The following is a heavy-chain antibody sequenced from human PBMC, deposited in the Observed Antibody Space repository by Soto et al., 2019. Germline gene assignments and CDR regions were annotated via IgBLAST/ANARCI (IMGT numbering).Heavy chain of an antibody. J-gene: IGHJ6*02. Sequence: ASVKVSCKASGYTFTSYGISWVRQAPGQGLEWMGWISAYNGNTNYAQKLQGRVTMTSDTSTSTAYMELRSLRSDDTAVYYCARDTYYYDSSGYPAKYYGMDVWGQGTTVTVSS. CDR3: ARDTYYYDSSGYPAKYYGMDV. CDR1: GYTFTSYG. V-gene: IGHV1-18*01. D-gene: IGHD3-22*01. CDR2: ISAYNGNT.